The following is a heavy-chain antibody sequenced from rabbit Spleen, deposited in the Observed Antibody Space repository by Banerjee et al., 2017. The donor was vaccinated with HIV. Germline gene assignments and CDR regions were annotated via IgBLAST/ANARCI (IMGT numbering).Heavy chain of an antibody. D-gene: IGHD1-1*01. J-gene: IGHJ6*01. Sequence: QSLEESGGDLVKPGTSLTLTCIASGVSFSGDSYMCWVRQAPGKGLEWIACIDTGSSGFTCFASWTKGRFTISKTSSTTVTLQMTSLTAADTAAYFCARDTRSSFSSCGMNLWGPGTLVTVS. CDR1: GVSFSGDSY. CDR2: IDTGSSGFT. V-gene: IGHV1S40*01. CDR3: ARDTRSSFSSCGMNL.